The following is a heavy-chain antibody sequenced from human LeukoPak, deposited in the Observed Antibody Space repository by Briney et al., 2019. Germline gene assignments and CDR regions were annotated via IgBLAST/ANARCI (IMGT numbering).Heavy chain of an antibody. J-gene: IGHJ1*01. D-gene: IGHD6-19*01. Sequence: SETLSLTCSGSGGSSNTYFWMWIRHPPGNELEGIGYIYDGGSTNYNPSVKSRVTISVDTSKNQFSLKLSSVTAADAAVYYCARGVTGGWYGDFQHWGQGTLVTVSS. V-gene: IGHV4-59*01. CDR2: IYDGGST. CDR3: ARGVTGGWYGDFQH. CDR1: GGSSNTYF.